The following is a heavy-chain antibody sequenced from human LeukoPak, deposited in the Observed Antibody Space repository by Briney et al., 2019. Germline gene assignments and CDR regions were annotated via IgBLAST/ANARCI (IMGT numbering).Heavy chain of an antibody. CDR3: ARGNYGDYDYFDY. J-gene: IGHJ4*02. V-gene: IGHV3-23*01. CDR1: GYTFSPYA. CDR2: ISGSGGST. Sequence: GGFLRLSCAAFGYTFSPYAMSWVRQAPGRGLEWVSGISGSGGSTYYADSVKGRFTISRDNAKNSLYLQMNSLRAEDTAVYYCARGNYGDYDYFDYWGQGTLVTVSS. D-gene: IGHD4-17*01.